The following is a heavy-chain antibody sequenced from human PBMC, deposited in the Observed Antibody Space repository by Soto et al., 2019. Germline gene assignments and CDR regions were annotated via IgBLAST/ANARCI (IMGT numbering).Heavy chain of an antibody. CDR1: GLIFSLSW. J-gene: IGHJ3*02. V-gene: IGHV3-7*01. Sequence: MQLVESGGGLVQPGEPLRLSCTASGLIFSLSWMTWVRQAPGEGLEWVSNISPAGNVQQYADSVKERFIISRDNAKNSLFLQMSGLRVEDTALSYCATANTPYAFDMWGQGSMVPVSS. CDR2: ISPAGNVQ. CDR3: ATANTPYAFDM.